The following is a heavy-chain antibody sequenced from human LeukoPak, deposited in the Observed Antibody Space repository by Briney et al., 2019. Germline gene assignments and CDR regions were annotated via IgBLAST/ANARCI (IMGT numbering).Heavy chain of an antibody. CDR3: AKEGMRFGEFYYFDY. CDR1: GFTFSSYG. D-gene: IGHD3-10*01. J-gene: IGHJ4*02. CDR2: IRYDGSNK. Sequence: PGGSLRLSCAASGFTFSSYGMHWVRQAPGKGLEWVAFIRYDGSNKYYADSVKGRFTISRDNSKNTLYPQMNSLRAEDTAVYYCAKEGMRFGEFYYFDYWGQGTLVTVSS. V-gene: IGHV3-30*02.